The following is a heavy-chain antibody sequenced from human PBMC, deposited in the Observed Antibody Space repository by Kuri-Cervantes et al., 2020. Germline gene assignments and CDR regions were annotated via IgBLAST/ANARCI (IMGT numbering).Heavy chain of an antibody. V-gene: IGHV4-39*01. CDR1: GFSLSTSGVA. CDR3: ARTSHGSGSYTDF. J-gene: IGHJ4*02. D-gene: IGHD3-10*01. CDR2: VCFGGIT. Sequence: SGPTLVKPTQTLTLTCTFSGFSLSTSGVAVGWIRQPPGKALEWLGSVCFGGITYYNPSLRTRVAISVDTSKNQVSLKLTSMTAADTAVYNCARTSHGSGSYTDFWGQGTLVAVSS.